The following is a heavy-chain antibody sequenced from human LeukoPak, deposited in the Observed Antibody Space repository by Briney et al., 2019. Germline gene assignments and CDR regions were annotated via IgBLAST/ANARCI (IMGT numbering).Heavy chain of an antibody. CDR3: ASDYYDSSGYLHFDY. J-gene: IGHJ4*02. Sequence: SVKVSCKASGGXFSSYAISWVRQAPGQGLEWMGGIIPIFGTANYAQKFQGRVTITADESTSTAYMELSSLRSEDTAVYYCASDYYDSSGYLHFDYWGQGTLVTVSS. V-gene: IGHV1-69*13. D-gene: IGHD3-22*01. CDR2: IIPIFGTA. CDR1: GGXFSSYA.